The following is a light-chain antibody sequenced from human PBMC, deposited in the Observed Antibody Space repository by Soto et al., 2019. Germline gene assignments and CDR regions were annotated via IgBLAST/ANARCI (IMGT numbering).Light chain of an antibody. V-gene: IGKV3-20*01. CDR2: GAS. Sequence: EIVLTQSPGTLSLSPGERATLFCRASQTVAYNHLAWYQQKPGQAPRPLLFGASIRSTGIPDRFSGSGSGTDFTLTINRLEPEDFAVYYCQQYGEPPITFVQGTRLDIK. CDR1: QTVAYNH. CDR3: QQYGEPPIT. J-gene: IGKJ5*01.